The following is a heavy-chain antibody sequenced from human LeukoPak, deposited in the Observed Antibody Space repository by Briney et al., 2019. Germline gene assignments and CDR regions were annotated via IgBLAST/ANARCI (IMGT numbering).Heavy chain of an antibody. Sequence: GGSLRLSCAASGFTLSSYGMSWVRQAPGKGLGWVSAISGSGGSTYYADSVKGRFTISRDNAKNSLYLQMNSLRAEDTAVYYCARGANWGSYLDYWGQGTLVTVSS. D-gene: IGHD7-27*01. V-gene: IGHV3-23*01. J-gene: IGHJ4*02. CDR1: GFTLSSYG. CDR2: ISGSGGST. CDR3: ARGANWGSYLDY.